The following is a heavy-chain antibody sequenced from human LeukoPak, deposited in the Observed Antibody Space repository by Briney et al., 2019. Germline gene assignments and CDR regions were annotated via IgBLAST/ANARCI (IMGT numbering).Heavy chain of an antibody. CDR1: GFTFSSYS. Sequence: GGSLRLSCAASGFTFSSYSMNWVRQAPGKGLEWVSSISSSSSYIYYVDSVKGRFTISRDNAKNSLYLQMNSLRAEDTAVYYCARFSGYCSSTSCTPGDWGQGTLVTVSS. CDR3: ARFSGYCSSTSCTPGD. J-gene: IGHJ4*02. CDR2: ISSSSSYI. D-gene: IGHD2-2*01. V-gene: IGHV3-21*01.